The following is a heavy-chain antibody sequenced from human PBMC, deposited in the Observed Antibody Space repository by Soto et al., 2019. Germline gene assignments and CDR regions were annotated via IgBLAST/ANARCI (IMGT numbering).Heavy chain of an antibody. CDR2: IYDSGST. D-gene: IGHD6-13*01. CDR3: ARGYIGSSAGGYFDS. J-gene: IGHJ4*02. Sequence: QVQLQESGPGLVKPSQTLSLTCTVSGGSISSGGYYWSWIRQHPGKGLEWIGYIYDSGSTYYNPPLKSRVTISVDTSKNQFSLKLSSVTAADTAVYHCARGYIGSSAGGYFDSWGRGTPVTVSS. V-gene: IGHV4-31*03. CDR1: GGSISSGGYY.